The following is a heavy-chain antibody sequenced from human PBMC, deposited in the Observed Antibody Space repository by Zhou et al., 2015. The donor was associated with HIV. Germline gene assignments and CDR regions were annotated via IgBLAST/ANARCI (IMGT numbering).Heavy chain of an antibody. D-gene: IGHD5-18*01. Sequence: QVQLVQSGAEVKKPGASVKVSCKASGYTFTGYYMHWVRQAPGQGLEWMGWINPNSGGTNYAQKFQGRVTMTRDTSISTAYMELSRLRSDDTAVYYCARDIDRDTAMAAPGYWGQGTLVTVSS. J-gene: IGHJ4*02. CDR3: ARDIDRDTAMAAPGY. CDR2: INPNSGGT. V-gene: IGHV1-2*02. CDR1: GYTFTGYY.